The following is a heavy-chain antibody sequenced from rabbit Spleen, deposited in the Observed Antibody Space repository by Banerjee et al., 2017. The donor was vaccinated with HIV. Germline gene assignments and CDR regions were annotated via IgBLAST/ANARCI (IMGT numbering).Heavy chain of an antibody. Sequence: QSLVESGGDLVKPGASLTLTCTASGFSFSGGYDMCWVRQAPGKGLEWIACIRPSSGITWYASWVNGRFTISKTSSTTVTLQMTSLTAADTTTYFCARGSATMTLVITGYYLNLWGPGTLVTVS. CDR3: ARGSATMTLVITGYYLNL. J-gene: IGHJ4*01. D-gene: IGHD2-1*01. CDR1: GFSFSGGYD. CDR2: IRPSSGIT. V-gene: IGHV1S40*01.